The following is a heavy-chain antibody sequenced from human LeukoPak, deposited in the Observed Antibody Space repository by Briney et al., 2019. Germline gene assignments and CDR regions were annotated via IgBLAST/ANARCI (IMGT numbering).Heavy chain of an antibody. CDR1: KFNFNSYG. J-gene: IGHJ4*02. CDR3: ARVKSGSSWYTFDY. Sequence: GGSLRLSCTTSKFNFNSYGMTWVRQAPGKGLEWVSSISGSGGSTQYAASVQGRFTISRENAKNSLYLQMNSLRAGDTAVYYCARVKSGSSWYTFDYWGQGTLVTVSS. CDR2: ISGSGGST. V-gene: IGHV3-23*01. D-gene: IGHD6-13*01.